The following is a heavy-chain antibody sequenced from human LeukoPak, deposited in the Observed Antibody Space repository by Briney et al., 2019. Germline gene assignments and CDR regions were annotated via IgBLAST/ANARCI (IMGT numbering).Heavy chain of an antibody. J-gene: IGHJ6*02. CDR1: GFSVSTTL. CDR2: IRNKANGHTT. CDR3: ARPGYGHGLDV. V-gene: IGHV3-72*01. D-gene: IGHD5-12*01. Sequence: GGSLRLSCTVSGFSVSTTLMDWVRQTPGKGLEWVGRIRNKANGHTTEYAASVKGRFTISRDDSESSLYLQMNSLKNDDTALYYCARPGYGHGLDVWGHGTPVTVSS.